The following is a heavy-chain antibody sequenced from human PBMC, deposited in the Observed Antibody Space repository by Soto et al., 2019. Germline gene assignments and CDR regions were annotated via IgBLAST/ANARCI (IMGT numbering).Heavy chain of an antibody. D-gene: IGHD3-10*01. Sequence: EVQLVESGGDLVQPGGSLRLSCAASGFTFSSYWMSWVRQAPGKGLEWVANINQDGSEEYYVDSVKGRFTISRDNAKNSLYLQMNSLRDEDTAVYYCAKAPRGSGRDYYFDYWGQGTLITVSS. CDR1: GFTFSSYW. CDR2: INQDGSEE. V-gene: IGHV3-7*05. CDR3: AKAPRGSGRDYYFDY. J-gene: IGHJ4*02.